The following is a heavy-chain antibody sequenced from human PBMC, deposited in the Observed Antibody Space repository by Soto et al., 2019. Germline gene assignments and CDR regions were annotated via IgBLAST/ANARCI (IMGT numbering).Heavy chain of an antibody. CDR3: ARGDLTVCAFDI. V-gene: IGHV4-59*01. Sequence: PSETLSLTCTVSGGSISSYYWSWIRQPPGKGLEWIGYIYYSGSTNYNPSLKSRVTISVDTSKKQFSLKLSSVTAADTAVYYCARGDLTVCAFDIWGQGTILTVSS. J-gene: IGHJ3*02. D-gene: IGHD2-21*02. CDR1: GGSISSYY. CDR2: IYYSGST.